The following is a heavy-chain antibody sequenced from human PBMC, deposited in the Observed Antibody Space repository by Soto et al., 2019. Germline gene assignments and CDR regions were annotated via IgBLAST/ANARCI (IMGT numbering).Heavy chain of an antibody. V-gene: IGHV3-7*01. CDR1: GFTFSSYW. Sequence: GGSLRLSCAASGFTFSSYWMSWVRQAPGKGLEWVANIKQDGSEKYYVDSVKGRFTISRDNAKNSLYLQMNSLRAEDTAVYYCARERDSSWYYYYYYGMDVWGQGTTVTVSS. CDR2: IKQDGSEK. CDR3: ARERDSSWYYYYYYGMDV. J-gene: IGHJ6*02. D-gene: IGHD6-13*01.